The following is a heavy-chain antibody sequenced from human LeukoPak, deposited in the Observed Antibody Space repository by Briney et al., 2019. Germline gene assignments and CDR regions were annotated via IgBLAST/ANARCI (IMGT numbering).Heavy chain of an antibody. D-gene: IGHD6-13*01. J-gene: IGHJ4*02. V-gene: IGHV3-7*01. CDR1: GFTFSSYW. CDR2: INQDGSEE. CDR3: GRGRVWTVLY. Sequence: TGGSLRLSCAASGFTFSSYWINWVRQAPGKGLEWVANINQDGSEEYYVDSVKGRFTISRDNAKDSLYLQMNSLRPEDTAVYYCGRGRVWTVLYWGQGTLVTVSS.